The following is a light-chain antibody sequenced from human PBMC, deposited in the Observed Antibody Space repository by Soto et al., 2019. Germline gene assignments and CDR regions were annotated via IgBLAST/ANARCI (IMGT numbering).Light chain of an antibody. J-gene: IGKJ4*01. Sequence: DIQMTQSPSSLSASVGDRVTITCQASQDISNYFNWYQQKPGKAPKLLIYDASNLETGVPSRFSGSGSGTDFTFTISSLQPEDIATYYGQQYDNLPLTVGGGTKVEIK. V-gene: IGKV1-33*01. CDR2: DAS. CDR3: QQYDNLPLT. CDR1: QDISNY.